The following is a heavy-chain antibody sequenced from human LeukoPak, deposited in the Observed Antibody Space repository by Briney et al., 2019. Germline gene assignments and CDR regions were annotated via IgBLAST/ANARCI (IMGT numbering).Heavy chain of an antibody. CDR1: GFTFSSYA. D-gene: IGHD3-10*01. V-gene: IGHV3-64*01. CDR2: ISSNGGST. CDR3: ARDARYGSGSQNYYYYYMDV. Sequence: PGGSLRLSCAASGFTFSSYAMHWVRQAPGKGLEYVSAISSNGGSTYYVNSVKGRFTISRDNSKNTLYLQMGSLRAEDMAVYYCARDARYGSGSQNYYYYYMDVWGKGTTVTVSS. J-gene: IGHJ6*03.